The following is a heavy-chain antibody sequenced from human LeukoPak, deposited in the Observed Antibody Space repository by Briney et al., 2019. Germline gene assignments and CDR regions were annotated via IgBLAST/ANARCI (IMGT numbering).Heavy chain of an antibody. CDR3: ERDVHGDYGSGWFDP. V-gene: IGHV1-69*05. J-gene: IGHJ5*02. D-gene: IGHD4-17*01. CDR1: GGTFNNSA. CDR2: IMPLFGTA. Sequence: GASVKVSCKTSGGTFNNSAISWVRQARGQGREWLGGIMPLFGTAGYAQKFQGRVTITKDESTRTVYLELTSLTSDDTAVYYCERDVHGDYGSGWFDPWGQGTLVSVSS.